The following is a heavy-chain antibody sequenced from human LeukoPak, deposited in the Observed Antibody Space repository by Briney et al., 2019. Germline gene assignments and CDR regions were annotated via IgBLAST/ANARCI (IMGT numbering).Heavy chain of an antibody. J-gene: IGHJ6*02. CDR3: ARMNGDYGFRNYFYYGLDV. Sequence: ETLSLTCTVSGASISGYYWNWIRQPPGKGLEWIGYMYYSGSTNYNPSLKSRVTMSGDTSKNELSLKLSSVTAADTAVYYCARMNGDYGFRNYFYYGLDVWGQGTTVTVSS. V-gene: IGHV4-59*08. CDR2: MYYSGST. D-gene: IGHD4-17*01. CDR1: GASISGYY.